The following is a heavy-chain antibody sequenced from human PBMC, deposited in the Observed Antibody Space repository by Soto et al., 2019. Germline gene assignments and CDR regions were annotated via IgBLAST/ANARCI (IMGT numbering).Heavy chain of an antibody. V-gene: IGHV4-4*07. CDR1: GVSITSYY. Sequence: SETLSLTCSVSGVSITSYYWSWIRQSAVGGLEWMGRINTDGLSTYSPSFKSRLTMSLDTSKNQVSLRLISVTAEDTAVYYCARDQAYCSGGSCLVDYWGQGTLVTVSS. D-gene: IGHD2-15*01. J-gene: IGHJ4*02. CDR2: INTDGLS. CDR3: ARDQAYCSGGSCLVDY.